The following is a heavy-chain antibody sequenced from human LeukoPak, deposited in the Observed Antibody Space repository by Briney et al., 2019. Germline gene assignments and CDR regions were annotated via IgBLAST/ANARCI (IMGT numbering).Heavy chain of an antibody. V-gene: IGHV1-2*02. CDR1: GYTFTGYY. CDR2: INPNSGGT. D-gene: IGHD3-22*01. CDR3: ARVLYGYDSSGYPFDY. Sequence: ALVKVSCKASGYTFTGYYMHWVRQAPGQGLEWMGWINPNSGGTNYAQKFQGRVTMTRDTSISTAYMELSRLRSDDTAVYYCARVLYGYDSSGYPFDYWGQGTLVTVSS. J-gene: IGHJ4*02.